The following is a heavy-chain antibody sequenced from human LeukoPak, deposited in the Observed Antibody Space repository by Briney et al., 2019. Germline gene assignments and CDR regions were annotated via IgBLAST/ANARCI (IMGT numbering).Heavy chain of an antibody. CDR2: IYYSGST. CDR3: ARDPYSGNYGDYYYYYMDV. J-gene: IGHJ6*03. Sequence: SETLSLTCTVSGGSISSSSYYWGWIRQPPGKGLEWIGSIYYSGSTYYNPSLKSRVTISVDTSKNQFSLKLGSVTAADTAVYYCARDPYSGNYGDYYYYYMDVWGKGTTVTISS. D-gene: IGHD1-26*01. CDR1: GGSISSSSYY. V-gene: IGHV4-39*02.